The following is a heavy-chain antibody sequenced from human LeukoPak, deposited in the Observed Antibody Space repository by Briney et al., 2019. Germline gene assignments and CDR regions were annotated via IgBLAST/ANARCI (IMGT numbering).Heavy chain of an antibody. CDR1: GFTFSSYG. CDR3: AKDRGNSFYYGMDL. J-gene: IGHJ6*02. D-gene: IGHD3-10*01. V-gene: IGHV3-30*02. Sequence: GGSLRLSCAASGFTFSSYGMHWVHQAPGKGLEWVALIRYDGSNKYYADSVTGRFTISRDNSKNTLYLQMNSLRGEDTAVYYCAKDRGNSFYYGMDLWGQGTTVTVSS. CDR2: IRYDGSNK.